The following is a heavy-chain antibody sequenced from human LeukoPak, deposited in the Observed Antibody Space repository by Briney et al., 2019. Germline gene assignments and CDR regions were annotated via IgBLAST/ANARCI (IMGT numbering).Heavy chain of an antibody. CDR3: ASQRHSSGWDNDY. V-gene: IGHV4-39*01. Sequence: KPSETLSLTCTVSGGSISSSSYYWGWIRQPPGKGLEWIGSIYYSGSTYYNPSLKSRVTISVDTSKNQFSLKLSSVTAADTAVYYCASQRHSSGWDNDYWAREPWSPSPQ. CDR2: IYYSGST. CDR1: GGSISSSSYY. J-gene: IGHJ4*02. D-gene: IGHD6-19*01.